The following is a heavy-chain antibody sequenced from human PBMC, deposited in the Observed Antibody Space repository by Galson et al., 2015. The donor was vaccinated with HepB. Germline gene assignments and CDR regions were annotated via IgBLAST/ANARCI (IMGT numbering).Heavy chain of an antibody. D-gene: IGHD1-1*01. V-gene: IGHV3-11*06. CDR3: ARDKYWNDAGTGAFDI. CDR1: GFTFSDYY. J-gene: IGHJ3*02. Sequence: SLRLSCAASGFTFSDYYMSWIRQAPGKGLEWVSYISSSSSYTNYADSVKGRFTISRDNAKNSLYLQMNSLRAEDTAVYYCARDKYWNDAGTGAFDIWGQGTMVTVSS. CDR2: ISSSSSYT.